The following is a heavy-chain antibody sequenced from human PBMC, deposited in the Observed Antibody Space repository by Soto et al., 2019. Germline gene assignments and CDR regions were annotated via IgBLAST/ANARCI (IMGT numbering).Heavy chain of an antibody. V-gene: IGHV3-9*01. D-gene: IGHD6-19*01. CDR2: ISWSSASI. Sequence: EVQLVESGGGLVQPGRSLRLSCAASGFAFNDYAMHWVRQAPGKGLEWVSGISWSSASIGYADSVKGRFTISRDNPKNSLYLQMNSLGAEDTALYYCARDSGAGTLLSYYALGLWGQGTTVTVSS. CDR3: ARDSGAGTLLSYYALGL. CDR1: GFAFNDYA. J-gene: IGHJ6*02.